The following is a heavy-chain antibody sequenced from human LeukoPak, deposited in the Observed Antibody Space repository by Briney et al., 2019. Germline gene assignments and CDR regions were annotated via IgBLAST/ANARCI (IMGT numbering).Heavy chain of an antibody. CDR2: INHSGST. CDR3: ARWGYCSSTSCYTRPWFDP. J-gene: IGHJ5*02. D-gene: IGHD2-2*02. CDR1: GGSFSGYY. V-gene: IGHV4-34*01. Sequence: TTSETLSLTCAVYGGSFSGYYWSWIRQPPGKGLEWIGEINHSGSTNYNPSLKSRVTISVDTSKNQFSLKLSSVTAADTAVYYCARWGYCSSTSCYTRPWFDPWGQGTLVTVSS.